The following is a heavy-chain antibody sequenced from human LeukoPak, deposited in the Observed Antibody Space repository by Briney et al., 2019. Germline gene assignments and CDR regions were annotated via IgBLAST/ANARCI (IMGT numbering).Heavy chain of an antibody. CDR2: INPNSGGT. CDR3: ARVHSGYDFFDY. CDR1: GYIFTGYY. Sequence: GASVKVSCKASGYIFTGYYMQWVRQAPGQGLEWMGRINPNSGGTNYAQKFQGRVTMTRDTSISTAYMELSRLRSDDTAVYYCARVHSGYDFFDYWGQGTLVTVSS. D-gene: IGHD5-12*01. V-gene: IGHV1-2*06. J-gene: IGHJ4*02.